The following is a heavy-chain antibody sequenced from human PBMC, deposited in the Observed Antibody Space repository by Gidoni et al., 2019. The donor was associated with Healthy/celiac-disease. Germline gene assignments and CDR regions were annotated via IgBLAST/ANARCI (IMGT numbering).Heavy chain of an antibody. V-gene: IGHV3-48*02. Sequence: EVQLVESGGGLVQPGGSLRLSCAASGFTFSSYSMHWVRQAPGKGLEWVSYISSSSSTLYYADSVKGRFTISRDNAKNSLYLQMNSLRDEDTAVYYCARVREYSSSLRTAMVRNYFDYWGQGTLVTVSS. CDR1: GFTFSSYS. D-gene: IGHD6-6*01. CDR3: ARVREYSSSLRTAMVRNYFDY. CDR2: ISSSSSTL. J-gene: IGHJ4*02.